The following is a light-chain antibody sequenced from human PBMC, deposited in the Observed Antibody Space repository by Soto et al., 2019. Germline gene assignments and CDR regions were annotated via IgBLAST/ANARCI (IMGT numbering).Light chain of an antibody. Sequence: DIQMTQSPSTLSASVGDRVTITCRASQSISSWLAWYQQKPGKAPKLLIYKASSLESGVPSRFSGSGSGTEFTLTISSLXXXXXXXXXXXXXXXLWTFGQGTKVEIK. V-gene: IGKV1-5*03. CDR2: KAS. CDR1: QSISSW. J-gene: IGKJ1*01. CDR3: XXXXXLWT.